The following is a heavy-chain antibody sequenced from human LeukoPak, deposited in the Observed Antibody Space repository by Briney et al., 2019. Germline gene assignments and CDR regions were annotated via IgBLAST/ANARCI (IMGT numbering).Heavy chain of an antibody. J-gene: IGHJ6*02. Sequence: GGSLRLSCSASGFTFSNYWMRWARQAPGKGLVWVTRIDNDGTFTNYADSVKGRFTISRDNAKNTLYLQMNGLRVEDTAVYYCIRGSNAWNGMDVWGQGTTVTVSS. CDR1: GFTFSNYW. CDR2: IDNDGTFT. CDR3: IRGSNAWNGMDV. D-gene: IGHD6-19*01. V-gene: IGHV3-74*01.